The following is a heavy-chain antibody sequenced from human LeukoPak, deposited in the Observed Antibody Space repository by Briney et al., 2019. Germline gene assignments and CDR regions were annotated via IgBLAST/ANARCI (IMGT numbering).Heavy chain of an antibody. D-gene: IGHD1-1*01. J-gene: IGHJ4*02. Sequence: PGGSLRLSCAASGFTFSSYAMHWVRQAPGKGLEWVAVISYDGSNKYYADSVKGRFTISRDNSKNTLYLQMNSLRAEDTAVYYCARGNWYGYWGQGTLVTVSS. CDR3: ARGNWYGY. V-gene: IGHV3-30-3*01. CDR2: ISYDGSNK. CDR1: GFTFSSYA.